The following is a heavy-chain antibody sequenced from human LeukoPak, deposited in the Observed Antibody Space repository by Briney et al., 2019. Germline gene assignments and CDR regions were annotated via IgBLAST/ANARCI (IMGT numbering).Heavy chain of an antibody. CDR3: ARDDADSAYADGDY. CDR2: IIPLLGIA. Sequence: SVKVSCKASGGIFSSYTISWVRQAPGQGLEWMGRIIPLLGIANYAQKVQGRLTIIADKSTSTAYMELSSLRSEDTAVYYCARDDADSAYADGDYWGQGTLVTVSS. CDR1: GGIFSSYT. J-gene: IGHJ4*02. V-gene: IGHV1-69*04. D-gene: IGHD5-12*01.